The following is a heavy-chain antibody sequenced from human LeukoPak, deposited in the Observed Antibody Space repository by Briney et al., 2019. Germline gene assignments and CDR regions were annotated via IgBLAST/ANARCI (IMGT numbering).Heavy chain of an antibody. V-gene: IGHV3-30*01. Sequence: GGSLRLSCAASGVTLSDHHMDWVRQAPGKGLEWVAVISYDGSNKYYADSVKGRFTISRDNSKNTLHLQMNSLRAEDTAVYYCVSGGGGYSYGLYYFDYWGQGTLVTVSS. J-gene: IGHJ4*02. CDR2: ISYDGSNK. CDR1: GVTLSDHH. D-gene: IGHD5-18*01. CDR3: VSGGGGYSYGLYYFDY.